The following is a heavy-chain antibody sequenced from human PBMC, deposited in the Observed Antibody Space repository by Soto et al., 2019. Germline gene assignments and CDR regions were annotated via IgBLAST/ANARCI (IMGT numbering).Heavy chain of an antibody. Sequence: AVSLRHSYIPSGFAFSDFSLSRLRQTPLLTLEWVASISGNKMNTFYPDSVKGRFFISRDNSKNTLYLQMNSLRAADTAVYYCARDLSFETPRGVYFYYAMDVWGQGT. CDR2: ISGNKMNT. D-gene: IGHD3-10*01. J-gene: IGHJ6*02. CDR1: GFAFSDFS. CDR3: ARDLSFETPRGVYFYYAMDV. V-gene: IGHV3-23*01.